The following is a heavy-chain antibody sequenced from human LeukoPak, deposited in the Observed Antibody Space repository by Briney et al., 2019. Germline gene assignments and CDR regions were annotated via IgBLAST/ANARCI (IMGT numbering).Heavy chain of an antibody. CDR2: ISTSNNYI. Sequence: GGSLRLSCLVSGFTFRSYHINWVRQAPGKGLEWVSSISTSNNYIYYADSVTGRFTISRDNAKNSLYLQMNSLRAEDTAVYYCARRATTERGHSYGLDYWGQGTLVTLSS. D-gene: IGHD5-18*01. CDR1: GFTFRSYH. J-gene: IGHJ4*02. V-gene: IGHV3-21*01. CDR3: ARRATTERGHSYGLDY.